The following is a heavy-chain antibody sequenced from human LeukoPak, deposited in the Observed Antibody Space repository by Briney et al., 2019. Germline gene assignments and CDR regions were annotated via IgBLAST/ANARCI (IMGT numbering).Heavy chain of an antibody. CDR2: IYFAGSP. CDR3: ARGIVVLSGAAPFDF. Sequence: PSETLSLTCTVSGDSVSDNSHSWGWIRQAPGKGLEWVGSIYFAGSPFFRPPLKSRLTLSLDTAKNQFSMSLSSVTAADTAFYYCARGIVVLSGAAPFDFWGQGALVTVSS. D-gene: IGHD4/OR15-4a*01. CDR1: GDSVSDNSHS. V-gene: IGHV4-39*07. J-gene: IGHJ4*02.